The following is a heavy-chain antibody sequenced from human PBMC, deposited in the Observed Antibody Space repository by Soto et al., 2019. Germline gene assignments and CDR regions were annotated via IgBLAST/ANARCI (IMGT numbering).Heavy chain of an antibody. V-gene: IGHV3-21*01. CDR2: ISSSSSYI. J-gene: IGHJ3*02. D-gene: IGHD4-17*01. CDR3: ARDPNGDRVRSAFDI. CDR1: GFTFSSYS. Sequence: EVQLVESGGGLVKPGGSLRLSCAASGFTFSSYSMNWVRQAPGKGLEWVSSISSSSSYIYYADSVKGRFTISRDNAKNSLYLQMNSLRAEDTAVYYCARDPNGDRVRSAFDIWGQGTMVTVSS.